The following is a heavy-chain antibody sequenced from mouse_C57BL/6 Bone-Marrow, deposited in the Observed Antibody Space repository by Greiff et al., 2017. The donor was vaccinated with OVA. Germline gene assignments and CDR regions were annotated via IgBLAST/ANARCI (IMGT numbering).Heavy chain of an antibody. D-gene: IGHD2-5*01. V-gene: IGHV1-53*01. J-gene: IGHJ3*01. CDR3: ASAGYSNYVAWFAY. CDR2: INPSNGGT. CDR1: GYTFTSYW. Sequence: QVQLQRPGTELVKPGASVKLSCKASGYTFTSYWMHWVKQRPGQGLEWIGNINPSNGGTNYNEKFKSKATLTVDKSSSTAYMQLSSLTSEDSAVYYCASAGYSNYVAWFAYWGQGTLVTVSA.